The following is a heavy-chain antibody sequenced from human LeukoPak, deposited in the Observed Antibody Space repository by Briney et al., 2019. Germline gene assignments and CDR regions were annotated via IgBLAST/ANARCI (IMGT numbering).Heavy chain of an antibody. D-gene: IGHD3-22*01. V-gene: IGHV3-48*01. J-gene: IGHJ5*02. CDR3: ARDYYDSSGYYYSTS. CDR2: ISSSSSTI. Sequence: GGSLRLSCAASGFTFSSYHMNWVRQAPGKGLEWVSYISSSSSTIYYADSVKGRFTISRDNAKNSLYLQMSSLRAEDTAVYYCARDYYDSSGYYYSTSWGQGTLVIVSS. CDR1: GFTFSSYH.